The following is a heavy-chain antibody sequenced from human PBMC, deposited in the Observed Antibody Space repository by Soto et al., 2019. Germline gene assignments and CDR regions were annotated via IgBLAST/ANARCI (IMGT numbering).Heavy chain of an antibody. V-gene: IGHV4-4*02. J-gene: IGHJ6*02. CDR1: GVSISSSHW. CDR3: ARCAYGSYTFGIDV. D-gene: IGHD3-3*01. Sequence: SDTLSLTCAVSGVSISSSHWWSWVRQPPGKGLEWIGEIHYSGATNYNPPLGGRVTISADKSKNQFSLNLSSVTAADTAVYYCARCAYGSYTFGIDVWGQGTTVTVSS. CDR2: IHYSGAT.